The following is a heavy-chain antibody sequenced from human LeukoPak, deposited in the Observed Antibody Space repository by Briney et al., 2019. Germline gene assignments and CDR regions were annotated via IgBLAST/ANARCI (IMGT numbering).Heavy chain of an antibody. D-gene: IGHD3-22*01. CDR3: AKNVGYVYFDY. V-gene: IGHV3-23*01. Sequence: LAGGSLRLSCAASGFTFNSYAMSWVRQAPGKGLEWVSTISVGGGGTYYPDSVKGRFTISRDNSKNTLYLQMNSLRAEDTAVYYCAKNVGYVYFDYWGQGTLVTVSS. CDR1: GFTFNSYA. CDR2: ISVGGGGT. J-gene: IGHJ4*02.